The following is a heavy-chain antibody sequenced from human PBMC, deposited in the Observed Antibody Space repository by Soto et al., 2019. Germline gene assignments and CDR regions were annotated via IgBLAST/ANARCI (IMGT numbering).Heavy chain of an antibody. V-gene: IGHV4-59*01. Sequence: QVQLQESGPGLVKPSETLSLTCTVSGGSISSYYWSWIRQPPGKGLEWIGYIYYSGSTNYNPSLKSRVTISVDTSKNQFSLKLSSVTAADTAVYYCARGRGEVYYYYMDVWGKGTTVTVSS. D-gene: IGHD3-10*01. CDR1: GGSISSYY. CDR3: ARGRGEVYYYYMDV. J-gene: IGHJ6*03. CDR2: IYYSGST.